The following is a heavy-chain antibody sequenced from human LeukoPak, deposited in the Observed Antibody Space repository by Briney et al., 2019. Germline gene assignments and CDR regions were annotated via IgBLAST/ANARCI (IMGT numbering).Heavy chain of an antibody. J-gene: IGHJ4*02. D-gene: IGHD7-27*01. CDR3: ARAYRTGEIDY. CDR2: ISSNGGST. Sequence: GGSLRLSCAASGFTFSSYAMHWVRQAPGKGLEYVSAISSNGGSTYYANSVKGRFTISRDNSKNTLYLQMGSLRAEDMAVYYCARAYRTGEIDYWGQGTLVTVSS. CDR1: GFTFSSYA. V-gene: IGHV3-64*01.